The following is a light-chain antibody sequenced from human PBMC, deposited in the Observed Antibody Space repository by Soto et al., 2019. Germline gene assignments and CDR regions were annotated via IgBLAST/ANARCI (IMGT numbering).Light chain of an antibody. CDR3: QQYNSYRT. CDR2: QAS. CDR1: QSISTW. Sequence: DIQMTQSPSTLSASVGDRVTITCRASQSISTWLAWYQQKPGIAPKLLIYQASSLESEVPSRFSGSGSGTEFTLTISSLQPDDFATYYCQQYNSYRTFGQGTKVEIK. J-gene: IGKJ1*01. V-gene: IGKV1-5*03.